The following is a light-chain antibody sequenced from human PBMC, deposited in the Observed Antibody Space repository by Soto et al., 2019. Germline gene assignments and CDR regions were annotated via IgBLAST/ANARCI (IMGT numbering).Light chain of an antibody. CDR2: DAS. Sequence: EIVLTQSPATLSLSPGERATLSCRASQSVSSYLAWYQQKPGQAPRLLIYDASNRATGIPARFSGSGSGTDFTLIISSLEREDFAVYYCQQRSTPLTFGGGTKVEIK. V-gene: IGKV3-11*01. J-gene: IGKJ4*01. CDR1: QSVSSY. CDR3: QQRSTPLT.